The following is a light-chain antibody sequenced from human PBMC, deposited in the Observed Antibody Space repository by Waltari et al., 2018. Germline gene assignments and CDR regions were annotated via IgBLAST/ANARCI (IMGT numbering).Light chain of an antibody. V-gene: IGKV1-5*03. CDR3: QQYNNYPFT. Sequence: DIQMTQSPSTLSASVGDRVTITCRASQSISSWLAWYQQKPGKDPKLLIYKASSLESGVPSRFSGSGSGTEFTLTISSLQPDDFATYYCQQYNNYPFTFGPGTKVDIK. J-gene: IGKJ3*01. CDR1: QSISSW. CDR2: KAS.